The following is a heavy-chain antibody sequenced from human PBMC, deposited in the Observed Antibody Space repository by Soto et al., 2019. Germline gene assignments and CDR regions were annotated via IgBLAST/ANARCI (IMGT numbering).Heavy chain of an antibody. J-gene: IGHJ6*02. V-gene: IGHV5-10-1*01. Sequence: PGESLKISCKGSGYSFTSYWISWVRQMPGKGLEWMGRIDPSDSYTNYSPSFQGHVTISADKSISTAYLQWSSLKASDTAMYYCARHRHIVVVPAAEMVYGMDVWGQGTTVTVSS. CDR3: ARHRHIVVVPAAEMVYGMDV. D-gene: IGHD2-2*01. CDR1: GYSFTSYW. CDR2: IDPSDSYT.